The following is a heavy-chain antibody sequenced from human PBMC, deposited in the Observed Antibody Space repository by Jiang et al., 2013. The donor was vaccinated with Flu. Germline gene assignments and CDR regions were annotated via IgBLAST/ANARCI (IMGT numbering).Heavy chain of an antibody. Sequence: QTLSLTCAISGDTVSSNSAAWNWIRQSPSRGLEWLGRTYYRSKWYNNYAVSVKSRITINPDTSKNQFSLQLDSVTPEDTAVYYCASGYCSSSSCYDYYYMDVWGKGTTVTVPS. V-gene: IGHV6-1*01. CDR1: GDTVSSNSAA. CDR2: TYYRSKWYN. D-gene: IGHD2-2*01. CDR3: ASGYCSSSSCYDYYYMDV. J-gene: IGHJ6*03.